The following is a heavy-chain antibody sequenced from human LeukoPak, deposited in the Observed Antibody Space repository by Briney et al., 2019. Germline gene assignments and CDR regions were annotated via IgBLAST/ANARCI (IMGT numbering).Heavy chain of an antibody. J-gene: IGHJ6*02. CDR3: ATPTRLLIPYYYYGMDV. V-gene: IGHV1-2*02. Sequence: ASVKVSCKASGYTFTGYYMHWVRQAPGQGLEWMGWINPNSGGTNYAQKFQGRVTMTRGTSISTAYMELSRLRSDDTAVYYCATPTRLLIPYYYYGMDVWGQGTTVTVSS. CDR2: INPNSGGT. CDR1: GYTFTGYY. D-gene: IGHD6-25*01.